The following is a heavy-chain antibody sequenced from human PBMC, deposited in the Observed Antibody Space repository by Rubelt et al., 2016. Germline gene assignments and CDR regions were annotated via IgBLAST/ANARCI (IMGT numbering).Heavy chain of an antibody. CDR2: IKQDGTAK. D-gene: IGHD1-20*01. Sequence: GGGLVQPGGSLRLSCAASEFTLSGYWMSWVRQAPGKGLEWVANIKQDGTAKYYVDSVKGRFTISRDNAKNSLYLQMNSLRAEDTAVYYCAGDNNWRIDYWGQGTLVTVSS. V-gene: IGHV3-7*05. CDR1: EFTLSGYW. CDR3: AGDNNWRIDY. J-gene: IGHJ4*02.